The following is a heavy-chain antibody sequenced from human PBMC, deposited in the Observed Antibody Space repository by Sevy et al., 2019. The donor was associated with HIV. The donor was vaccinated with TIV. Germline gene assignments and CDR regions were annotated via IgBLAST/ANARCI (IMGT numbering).Heavy chain of an antibody. D-gene: IGHD1-26*01. V-gene: IGHV3-74*01. CDR1: GFSFRNYW. J-gene: IGHJ4*02. CDR2: ISFDGSTT. CDR3: AREVGRGHDY. Sequence: GGSLRLSCAASGFSFRNYWMHWVRQAPGKGLVWVSRISFDGSTTTYADSVKGRFTISSDNAKNTLYLQMNSLRAEDTAVYYCAREVGRGHDYWGQGTLVTVSS.